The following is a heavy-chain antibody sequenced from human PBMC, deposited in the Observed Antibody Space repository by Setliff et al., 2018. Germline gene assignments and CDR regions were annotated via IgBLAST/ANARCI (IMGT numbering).Heavy chain of an antibody. CDR2: IKSKTDGETT. V-gene: IGHV3-15*07. Sequence: GGSLRLSCAASGFTFGNAWMNWVRQAPGKGLEWVGRIKSKTDGETTDYVAPVKDRFTISRDDSKSTLYLQMNSLKIEDTAVYYCTTDPQWGHWGQGTLVTVSS. D-gene: IGHD1-26*01. J-gene: IGHJ4*02. CDR3: TTDPQWGH. CDR1: GFTFGNAW.